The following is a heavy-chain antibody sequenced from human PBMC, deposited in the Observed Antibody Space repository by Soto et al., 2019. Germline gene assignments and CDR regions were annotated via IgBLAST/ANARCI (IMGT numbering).Heavy chain of an antibody. D-gene: IGHD3-9*01. Sequence: GGSLRLSCAASGFTFSSYAMHWVRQAPGKGLEWVAVISYDGSNKYYADSVKGRFTISRDNSKNTLYLQMNSLRAEDAAFYFFASRYYDILTGYYYYYGMDVWGQGTTVTVSS. CDR1: GFTFSSYA. V-gene: IGHV3-30-3*01. J-gene: IGHJ6*02. CDR3: ASRYYDILTGYYYYYGMDV. CDR2: ISYDGSNK.